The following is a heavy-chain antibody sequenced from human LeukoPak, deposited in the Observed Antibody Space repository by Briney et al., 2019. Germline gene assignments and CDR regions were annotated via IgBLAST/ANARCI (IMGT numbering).Heavy chain of an antibody. Sequence: ASVKVSCKASGYTFTSYYMHWVRQAPGQGLEWMGIINPSGGSTSYAQKFQGRVTMTRDTSTSTVYMELSSLRSEDTAVYYCARGGGVLLWFGELPGDYWGQGTLVTVSS. CDR1: GYTFTSYY. CDR3: ARGGGVLLWFGELPGDY. CDR2: INPSGGST. J-gene: IGHJ4*02. V-gene: IGHV1-46*01. D-gene: IGHD3-10*01.